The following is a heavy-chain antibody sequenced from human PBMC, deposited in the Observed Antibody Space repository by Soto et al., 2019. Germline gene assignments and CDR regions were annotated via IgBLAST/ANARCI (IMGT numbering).Heavy chain of an antibody. CDR1: GFTFSSYS. CDR3: ASLGHIQPTPYGMDV. CDR2: ISSSSSYI. J-gene: IGHJ6*02. D-gene: IGHD5-18*01. Sequence: GGSLRLSCAASGFTFSSYSMNWVRQAPGKGLEWVSSISSSSSYIYYADSVKGRFTISRDNAKNSLYLQMNSLRAEDTAVYYCASLGHIQPTPYGMDVWGQGTTVTVSS. V-gene: IGHV3-21*01.